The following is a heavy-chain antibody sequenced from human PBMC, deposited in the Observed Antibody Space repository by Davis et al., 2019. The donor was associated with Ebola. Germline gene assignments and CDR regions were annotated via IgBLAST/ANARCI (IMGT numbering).Heavy chain of an antibody. CDR3: ARGSDCSSTSCYHFDY. V-gene: IGHV1-69*10. D-gene: IGHD2-2*01. Sequence: SVKVSCKASGGTFSSYAISWVRQAPGQGLEWMGGIIPILGIANYAQKFQGRVTITADESTSTAYMELSSLRSEDTAVYYCARGSDCSSTSCYHFDYWGQGTLVTVSS. CDR1: GGTFSSYA. J-gene: IGHJ4*02. CDR2: IIPILGIA.